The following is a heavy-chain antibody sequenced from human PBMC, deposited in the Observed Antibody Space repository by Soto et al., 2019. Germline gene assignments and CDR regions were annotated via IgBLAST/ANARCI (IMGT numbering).Heavy chain of an antibody. J-gene: IGHJ4*02. D-gene: IGHD5-12*01. CDR3: ASGGYDVDYFDY. Sequence: QVQLVQSGAEVKKPGSSVKVSCKASGGTFSSYAISWVRQAPGQGLEWMGGLIPFFGTANYAQKFQGRVTITAYESTSTAYMELSSLRSEDTAVYYCASGGYDVDYFDYWGQGTLVTVSS. V-gene: IGHV1-69*01. CDR1: GGTFSSYA. CDR2: LIPFFGTA.